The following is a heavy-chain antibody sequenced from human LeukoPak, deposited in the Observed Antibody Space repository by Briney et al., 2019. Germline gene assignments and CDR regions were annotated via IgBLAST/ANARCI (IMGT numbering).Heavy chain of an antibody. CDR1: GGSISNYY. V-gene: IGHV4-59*01. Sequence: SETLSLTCTVSGGSISNYYWTWIRQPPGKGLEWIGFISYSGNTNYNPSLKSRVTISLDTSKNQFSLKLISVTAADTAVYFCARGGYYGSGNDFRFDPWGQGTPVTVSS. CDR3: ARGGYYGSGNDFRFDP. CDR2: ISYSGNT. D-gene: IGHD3-10*01. J-gene: IGHJ5*02.